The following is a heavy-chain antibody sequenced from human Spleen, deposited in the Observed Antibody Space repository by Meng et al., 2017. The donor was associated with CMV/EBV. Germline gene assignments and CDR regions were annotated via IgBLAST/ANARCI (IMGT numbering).Heavy chain of an antibody. D-gene: IGHD2-2*01. CDR1: GGTFSSYT. CDR3: ARDQGCSSTSCYYNWFDP. V-gene: IGHV1-69*04. J-gene: IGHJ5*02. Sequence: SVKVSCKASGGTFSSYTISWVRQAPGQGLEWMGRIIPILGIANYAQKFQGRVTMTRDTSTSTVYMELSSLRSEDTAVYYCARDQGCSSTSCYYNWFDPWGQGTLVTVSS. CDR2: IIPILGIA.